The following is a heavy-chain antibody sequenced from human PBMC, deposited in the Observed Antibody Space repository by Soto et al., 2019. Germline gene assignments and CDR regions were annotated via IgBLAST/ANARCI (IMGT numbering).Heavy chain of an antibody. CDR2: ISFDGSLK. CDR3: AKEGPTSVTTYFDY. Sequence: QVQLVESGGGVVQPGRSLRLSCAASGFTFSSYGMHWVRQAPGKGLEWVAVISFDGSLKYYADSVKGRLTISRENSKDTLYLQMYGPRAEDTAVYYCAKEGPTSVTTYFDYWGQGTLVTVSS. CDR1: GFTFSSYG. V-gene: IGHV3-30*18. J-gene: IGHJ4*02. D-gene: IGHD4-17*01.